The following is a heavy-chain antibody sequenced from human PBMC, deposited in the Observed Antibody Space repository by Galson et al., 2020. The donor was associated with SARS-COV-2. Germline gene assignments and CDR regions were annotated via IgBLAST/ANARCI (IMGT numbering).Heavy chain of an antibody. V-gene: IGHV1-69*13. CDR2: IIPIFGTA. D-gene: IGHD3-3*01. Sequence: SVKVSCKASGGTFSSYAISWVRQAPGQGLEWMGGIIPIFGTANYAQKFQGRVTITADESTSTAYMELSSLRSEDTAVYYCARGGWTIFDNYYYYMDVWGKGTTVTVSS. CDR1: GGTFSSYA. J-gene: IGHJ6*03. CDR3: ARGGWTIFDNYYYYMDV.